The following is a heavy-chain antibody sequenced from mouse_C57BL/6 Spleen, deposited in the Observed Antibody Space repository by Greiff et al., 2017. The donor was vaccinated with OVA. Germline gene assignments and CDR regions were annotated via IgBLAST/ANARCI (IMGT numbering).Heavy chain of an antibody. CDR3: TTNYDGTMVY. CDR2: IDPENGDT. CDR1: GFNIKDDY. J-gene: IGHJ4*01. D-gene: IGHD1-1*01. V-gene: IGHV14-4*01. Sequence: VQLQQSGAELVRPGASVKLSCTASGFNIKDDYMHWVKQRPEQGLEWIGWIDPENGDTEYASKFQGKATITADTSSNTAYLQLSSLTSEDTAVYYCTTNYDGTMVYWGQGTSVTVSS.